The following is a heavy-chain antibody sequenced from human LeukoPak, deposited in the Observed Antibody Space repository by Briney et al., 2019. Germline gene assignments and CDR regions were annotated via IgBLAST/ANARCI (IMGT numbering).Heavy chain of an antibody. CDR3: ARGPYCSSTSCYSPYYSYYMDV. V-gene: IGHV5-51*01. CDR2: IYPGDSNT. CDR1: GSRFTNYW. J-gene: IGHJ6*03. Sequence: GESLKISWKGPGSRFTNYWIGWVRQLPGKGLEWMGIIYPGDSNTRYSPSFQGQVTISADKAITTAYLQWSSLKASDTAMYYCARGPYCSSTSCYSPYYSYYMDVWGKGTTVTVS. D-gene: IGHD2-2*01.